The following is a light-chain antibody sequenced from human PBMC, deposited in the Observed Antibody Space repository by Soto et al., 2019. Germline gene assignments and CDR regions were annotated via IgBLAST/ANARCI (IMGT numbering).Light chain of an antibody. CDR1: QSISSW. J-gene: IGKJ4*01. CDR2: DAS. V-gene: IGKV1-5*01. Sequence: DIQMIQSPSTLSASVGDRVTITCRASQSISSWLAWYQQKPGKAPKLLIYDASSLESGVPSRFSGSGSGTEFTLTISSLQPDDFATYYCQQYNSYSGLTFGGGTKVEIK. CDR3: QQYNSYSGLT.